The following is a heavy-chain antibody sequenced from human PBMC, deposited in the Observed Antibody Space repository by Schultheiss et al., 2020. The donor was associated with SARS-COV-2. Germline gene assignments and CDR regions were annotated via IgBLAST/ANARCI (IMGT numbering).Heavy chain of an antibody. CDR2: ISGSGGST. CDR3: VKEGEEMGTS. D-gene: IGHD5-24*01. Sequence: GESLKISCAASGFTFSSYAMSWVRQAPGKGLEWVSAISGSGGSTYYADSVKGRFTISRDNSKNTLYLQMNSLRADDTAVYYCVKEGEEMGTSWGQGTLVTVSS. V-gene: IGHV3-23*01. J-gene: IGHJ4*02. CDR1: GFTFSSYA.